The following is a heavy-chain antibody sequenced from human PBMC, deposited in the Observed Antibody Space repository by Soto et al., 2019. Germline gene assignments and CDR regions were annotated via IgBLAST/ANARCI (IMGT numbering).Heavy chain of an antibody. D-gene: IGHD4-17*01. V-gene: IGHV1-24*01. CDR1: GYTLTGLS. CDR2: FDPKDGET. Sequence: GASVKVSCKVSGYTLTGLSMHWVRQAPGEGLQWMGGFDPKDGETIYAQKFQGRVTMTEDTSTDTAYMDLSSLRSEDTAVYYCQAGSRLMRGLRGAFDIWGQGTLVTVSS. CDR3: QAGSRLMRGLRGAFDI. J-gene: IGHJ3*02.